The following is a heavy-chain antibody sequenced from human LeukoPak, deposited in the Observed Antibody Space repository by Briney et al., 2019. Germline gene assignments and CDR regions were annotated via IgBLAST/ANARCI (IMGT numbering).Heavy chain of an antibody. CDR3: ARMTHDHDASDI. CDR1: GGSISYYY. V-gene: IGHV4-59*01. Sequence: SETLSLTCTVSGGSISYYYWTWIRQPPGKGLEWIGYIYYSGSTNYNPSLKSRVTISVDTSKNQFSLKLSSVTAADTAVYYCARMTHDHDASDIWGQGTMVTVSS. CDR2: IYYSGST. J-gene: IGHJ3*02.